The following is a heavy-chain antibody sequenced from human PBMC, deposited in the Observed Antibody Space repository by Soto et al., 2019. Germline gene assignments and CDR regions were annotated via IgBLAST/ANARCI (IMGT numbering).Heavy chain of an antibody. CDR3: AKERGVGDYGYYYYGMDV. V-gene: IGHV3-9*01. CDR2: ISWNSGSI. J-gene: IGHJ6*02. CDR1: GFTFDDYA. D-gene: IGHD4-17*01. Sequence: GGSLRLSCAASGFTFDDYAMHWVRQAPGKGLEWVSGISWNSGSIGYADSVKGRFTISRDNAKNSLYLQMNSLRAEDTALYYCAKERGVGDYGYYYYGMDVWGQGTTVTVSS.